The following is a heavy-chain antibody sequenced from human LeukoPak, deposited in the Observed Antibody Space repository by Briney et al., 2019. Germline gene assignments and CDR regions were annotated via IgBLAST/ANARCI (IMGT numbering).Heavy chain of an antibody. D-gene: IGHD1-26*01. CDR2: IVYSGST. CDR1: GGSISSSSYY. CDR3: ARVQRWELLSAAYYFDY. J-gene: IGHJ4*02. V-gene: IGHV4-39*01. Sequence: SETLSLTCTVSGGSISSSSYYWGWLRQPPGKGLEWIARIVYSGSTYYNPSLKRPLPISVATSKHPCSLKLSSVTAADTAVYYCARVQRWELLSAAYYFDYWGQGTLVTVSS.